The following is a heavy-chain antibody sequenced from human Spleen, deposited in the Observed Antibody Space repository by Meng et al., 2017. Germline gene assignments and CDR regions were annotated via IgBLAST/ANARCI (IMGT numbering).Heavy chain of an antibody. CDR1: GGSFSDYY. CDR3: ARGPTTMAHDFDY. D-gene: IGHD4-11*01. Sequence: GPGLVQPSEPLSLTCVVSGGSFSDYYWSWIRQPPGKGLEWIGEINHSGSTNYNPSLESRATISVDTSQNNLSLKLSSVTAADSAVYYCARGPTTMAHDFDYWGQGTLVTVSS. V-gene: IGHV4-34*01. CDR2: INHSGST. J-gene: IGHJ4*02.